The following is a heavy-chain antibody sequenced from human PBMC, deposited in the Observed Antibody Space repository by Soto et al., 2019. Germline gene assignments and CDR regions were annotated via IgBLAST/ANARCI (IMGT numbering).Heavy chain of an antibody. J-gene: IGHJ2*01. CDR3: AKAMGPEYSYGHYWYFDL. V-gene: IGHV3-23*01. CDR1: GFTFSSYA. Sequence: SLRLSCAASGFTFSSYAMSWVRQAPGKGLEWVSAISGSGGSTYYADSVKGRFTISRDNSKNTLYLQMNSLRAEDTAVYYCAKAMGPEYSYGHYWYFDLWGRGTLVTVSS. CDR2: ISGSGGST. D-gene: IGHD5-18*01.